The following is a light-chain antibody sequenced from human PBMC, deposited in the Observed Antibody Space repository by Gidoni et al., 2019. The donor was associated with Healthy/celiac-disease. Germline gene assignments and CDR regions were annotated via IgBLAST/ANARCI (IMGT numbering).Light chain of an antibody. Sequence: EIVLTPSPGTLSLSPGERATRPCRASQSVSSSYLAGYQQKPGQAPRLLICGASSRATGIPDRLSGSGSGTDFTLTISRLEPEDFAVYYCQQYGSSRFTFGGGTKVEIK. CDR2: GAS. CDR1: QSVSSSY. CDR3: QQYGSSRFT. V-gene: IGKV3-20*01. J-gene: IGKJ4*01.